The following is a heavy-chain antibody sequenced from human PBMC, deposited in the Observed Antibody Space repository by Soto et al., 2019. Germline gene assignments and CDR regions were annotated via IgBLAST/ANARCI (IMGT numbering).Heavy chain of an antibody. Sequence: SETLSHTCTVSGGSISSYYWSWIRQPPGKGLEWIGYIYYSGSTNYNPSLKSRVTISVDTSKNQFSLKLSSVTAADTAVYYCARLGVVVDYYYYGMDVWGQGTTVTVSS. V-gene: IGHV4-59*08. CDR3: ARLGVVVDYYYYGMDV. J-gene: IGHJ6*02. D-gene: IGHD3-22*01. CDR2: IYYSGST. CDR1: GGSISSYY.